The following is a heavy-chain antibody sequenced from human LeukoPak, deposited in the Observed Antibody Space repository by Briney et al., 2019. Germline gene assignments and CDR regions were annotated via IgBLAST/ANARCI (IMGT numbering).Heavy chain of an antibody. D-gene: IGHD4-17*01. Sequence: ASVKVSCKASGYTFTSYYMHWVRQAPGQGLEWMGIINPSGGSTSYAQKFQGRVTMTRDTSTSTVYMELSGLRSEDTAVYYCARYGASLGFQHWGQGTLVTVSS. CDR2: INPSGGST. CDR1: GYTFTSYY. V-gene: IGHV1-46*01. CDR3: ARYGASLGFQH. J-gene: IGHJ1*01.